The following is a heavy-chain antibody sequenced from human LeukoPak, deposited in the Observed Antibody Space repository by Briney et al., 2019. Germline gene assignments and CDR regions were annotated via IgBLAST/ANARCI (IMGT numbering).Heavy chain of an antibody. CDR3: ARVYDSSGYYAYWYFDL. J-gene: IGHJ2*01. CDR1: GGSISSYY. CDR2: IYYSGST. Sequence: PSETLSLTCTVSGGSISSYYWSWIRQPPGKGLEWIGYIYYSGSTNYNPSLKSRVTISVDTSKNQFSLKLSSVTAADTAVYYCARVYDSSGYYAYWYFDLWGRGTLVTVSS. V-gene: IGHV4-59*01. D-gene: IGHD3-22*01.